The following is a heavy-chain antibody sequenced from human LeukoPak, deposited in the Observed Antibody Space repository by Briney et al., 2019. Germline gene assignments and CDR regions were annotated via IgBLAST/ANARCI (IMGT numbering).Heavy chain of an antibody. CDR1: GGSFSGYY. Sequence: SETLSLTCAVYGGSFSGYYWSWIRQPPGKGLEWIGEINHSGSTNYNPSLKSRVTISVDTSKNQFSLKLSSVTAADTAVYYCARENMGVVPAAIRFYYYYYMDVWGKGTTVTVSS. J-gene: IGHJ6*03. CDR3: ARENMGVVPAAIRFYYYYYMDV. CDR2: INHSGST. V-gene: IGHV4-34*01. D-gene: IGHD2-2*01.